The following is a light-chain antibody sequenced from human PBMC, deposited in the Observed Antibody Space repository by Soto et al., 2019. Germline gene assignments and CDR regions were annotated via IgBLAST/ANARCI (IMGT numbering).Light chain of an antibody. CDR2: NVY. CDR1: SSDIGHYDY. Sequence: QSALTQPASVSGSPGQSITISCTGTSSDIGHYDYVSWYQQHPGKAPKLMIYNVYDRPSGISYRFSGSKSGNTASLTISGLQGEDEADYYCSAYTVSRTYVFGTGTKVTVL. V-gene: IGLV2-14*03. CDR3: SAYTVSRTYV. J-gene: IGLJ1*01.